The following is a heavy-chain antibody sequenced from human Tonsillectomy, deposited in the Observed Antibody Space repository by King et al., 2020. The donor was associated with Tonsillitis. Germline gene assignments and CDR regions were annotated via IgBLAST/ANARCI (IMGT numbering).Heavy chain of an antibody. V-gene: IGHV3-33*08. J-gene: IGHJ5*02. CDR1: GFSFSNYG. D-gene: IGHD3-3*01. CDR3: AREAQYYDLWTGYPPCCAYDP. Sequence: VQLVESGGGVVQPGGSLRLSCAGSGFSFSNYGMHWVRQAPGKGREWGAVIWYDGSRTSYSDSVKGRLTISRDNSKNTLCLQMNSLRGDDTAVYYCAREAQYYDLWTGYPPCCAYDPWGQGTLVTVSS. CDR2: IWYDGSRT.